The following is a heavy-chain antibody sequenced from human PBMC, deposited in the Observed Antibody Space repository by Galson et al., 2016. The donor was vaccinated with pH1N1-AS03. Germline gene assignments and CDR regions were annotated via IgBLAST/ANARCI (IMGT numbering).Heavy chain of an antibody. D-gene: IGHD2-2*01. CDR1: GFTYGSHW. V-gene: IGHV3-7*03. CDR2: INKDGNEK. CDR3: ERDRTVVAASIIYYYGMDV. Sequence: SLRLSCAVSGFTYGSHWMSWVRQAPGKGLEWVANINKDGNEKYYVDSVKGRFAISRDNAKNSLYLQMNSLRAEDTAVYYCERDRTVVAASIIYYYGMDVWGQGTTVTVSS. J-gene: IGHJ6*02.